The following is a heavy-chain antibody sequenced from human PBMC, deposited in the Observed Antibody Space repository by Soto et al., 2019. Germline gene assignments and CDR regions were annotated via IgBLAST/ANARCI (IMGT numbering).Heavy chain of an antibody. V-gene: IGHV4-30-4*01. D-gene: IGHD3-22*01. CDR3: ARAGDSSGYPLYYFDY. CDR2: IYYSGST. CDR1: GGSISSGDYY. J-gene: IGHJ4*02. Sequence: QVQLQESGPGLVKPSQTLSLTCTVSGGSISSGDYYWSWIRQPPGKALEWIGYIYYSGSTYYNPSLTSRVTISVDTSKNQFSLKLSSVTAADTAVYYCARAGDSSGYPLYYFDYWGQGTLVTVSS.